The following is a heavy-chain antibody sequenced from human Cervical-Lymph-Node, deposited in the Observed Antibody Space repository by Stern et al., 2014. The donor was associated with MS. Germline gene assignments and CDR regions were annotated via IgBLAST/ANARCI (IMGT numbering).Heavy chain of an antibody. J-gene: IGHJ4*02. D-gene: IGHD5-12*01. CDR3: ARDEGSGYDFPFDY. CDR1: GYTFTNYG. V-gene: IGHV1-18*04. Sequence: VQLVQSGAEVKKPGASVKVSCKTSGYTFTNYGVSWVRLAPGQGLEWMGWINGYNDATNYAQKFRGRVTMTKDTPTTTAYMELRSLTSGDTAVYYCARDEGSGYDFPFDYWGQGTLVTVSS. CDR2: INGYNDAT.